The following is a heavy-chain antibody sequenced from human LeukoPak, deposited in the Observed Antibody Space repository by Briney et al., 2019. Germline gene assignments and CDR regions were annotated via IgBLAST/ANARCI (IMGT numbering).Heavy chain of an antibody. D-gene: IGHD6-13*01. J-gene: IGHJ4*02. Sequence: PSETLSLTCTVSGGSISSYYWSWIRQPPGKGLEWIGYIYYSGSTNYNPSLKSRVTISVDTSKNQFSLKLSSVTAADTAVYYCAGRSAVGHFDYWGQGTLVTVSS. CDR1: GGSISSYY. V-gene: IGHV4-59*08. CDR2: IYYSGST. CDR3: AGRSAVGHFDY.